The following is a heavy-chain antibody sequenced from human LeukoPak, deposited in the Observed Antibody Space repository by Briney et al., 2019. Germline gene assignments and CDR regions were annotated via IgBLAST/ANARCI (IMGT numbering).Heavy chain of an antibody. CDR1: GFTFSSYS. CDR3: ARDGVDIVASDPLHFDY. CDR2: ISSSSSYI. J-gene: IGHJ4*02. Sequence: PGGSLRLSCAASGFTFSSYSMNWVRQAPGKGLEWVSSISSSSSYIYYADSVKGRFTISRDNAKNSLYLQMNSLRAEDTAVYYCARDGVDIVASDPLHFDYWGQGTLVTVSS. V-gene: IGHV3-21*01. D-gene: IGHD5-12*01.